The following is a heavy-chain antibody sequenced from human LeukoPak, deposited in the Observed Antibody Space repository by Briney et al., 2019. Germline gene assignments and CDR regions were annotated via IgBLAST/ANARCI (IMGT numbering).Heavy chain of an antibody. Sequence: QPGGSLRLSCVASGFAFTNYGMMCVRQAPGKGLVWVSYINNDGRSTTYADSVKGRFTISRDNAKNTLYLQMNSLRDDDTAMYYCARNYNGMSYWGQGTLVIVSS. CDR2: INNDGRST. J-gene: IGHJ4*02. CDR3: ARNYNGMSY. CDR1: GFAFTNYG. D-gene: IGHD1-26*01. V-gene: IGHV3-74*01.